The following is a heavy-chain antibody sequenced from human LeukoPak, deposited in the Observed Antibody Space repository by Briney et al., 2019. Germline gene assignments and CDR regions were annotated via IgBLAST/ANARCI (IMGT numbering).Heavy chain of an antibody. CDR2: IYYSGST. Sequence: PSETLSLTCTVSGGSISSSGYYWGWIRQPPGQGLEWIGSIYYSGSTYYNPSLKSRVTISVDTSKNQFSLKLSSVTAADTAVYYCARYYCSSTSCYDSDAFDIWGQGTMVTVSS. CDR1: GGSISSSGYY. V-gene: IGHV4-39*01. J-gene: IGHJ3*02. D-gene: IGHD2-2*01. CDR3: ARYYCSSTSCYDSDAFDI.